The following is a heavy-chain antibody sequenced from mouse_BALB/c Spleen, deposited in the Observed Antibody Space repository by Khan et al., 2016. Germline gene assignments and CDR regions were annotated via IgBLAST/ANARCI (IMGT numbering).Heavy chain of an antibody. CDR3: ARETGY. V-gene: IGHV1-20*02. Sequence: EVQLQESGPELVKPGASVKISCKAPGYSFTGYFMNWVMQSHGKSLEWIGRINPYNGDTFYNQKFKGKATLTVDKSSTTAHMELRSLASEDSAVYYCARETGYWGQGTTLTVSS. CDR1: GYSFTGYF. J-gene: IGHJ2*01. CDR2: INPYNGDT.